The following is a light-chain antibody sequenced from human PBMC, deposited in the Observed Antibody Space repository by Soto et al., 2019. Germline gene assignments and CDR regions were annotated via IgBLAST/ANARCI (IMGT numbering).Light chain of an antibody. CDR2: GSS. Sequence: EIVMTQSPATLSVPPGGRVTLSCRASQSVSINLAWYQQKPGQSPRLLVYGSSTRATGLPARFSGRGSGTEFTLTISSLQFEDFAVYYCQQYDKWPHTFGQGTKVDIK. CDR1: QSVSIN. CDR3: QQYDKWPHT. J-gene: IGKJ2*01. V-gene: IGKV3-15*01.